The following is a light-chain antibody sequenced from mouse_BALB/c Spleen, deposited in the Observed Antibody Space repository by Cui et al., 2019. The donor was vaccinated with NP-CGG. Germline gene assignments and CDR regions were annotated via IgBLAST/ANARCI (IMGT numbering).Light chain of an antibody. CDR2: GTN. J-gene: IGLJ1*01. CDR1: TGAVTTSNY. V-gene: IGLV1*01. CDR3: ALWYSNHWV. Sequence: QAVVTQESALPTSPCETVTLTCRSSTGAVTTSNYANWVQEKPDHLFTGLIGGTNNRVPGVPARFSGSLIGDKAALTITGAQTEDEAIYFCALWYSNHWVFGGGTKLTVL.